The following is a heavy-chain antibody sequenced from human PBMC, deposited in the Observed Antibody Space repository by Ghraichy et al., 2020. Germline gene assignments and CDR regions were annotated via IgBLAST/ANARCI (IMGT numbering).Heavy chain of an antibody. Sequence: ASVKVSCKASGYTFTSYGISWVRQAPGQGLEWMGWISAYNGNTNYAQKLQGRVTMTTDTSTSTAYMELRSLRSDDTAVYYCARYRILAARRRDFDYWGQGTLVTVSS. J-gene: IGHJ4*02. D-gene: IGHD6-6*01. CDR3: ARYRILAARRRDFDY. CDR1: GYTFTSYG. CDR2: ISAYNGNT. V-gene: IGHV1-18*01.